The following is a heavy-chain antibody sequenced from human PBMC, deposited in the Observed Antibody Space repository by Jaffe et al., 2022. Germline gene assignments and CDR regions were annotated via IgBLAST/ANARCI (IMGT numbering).Heavy chain of an antibody. J-gene: IGHJ6*03. D-gene: IGHD6-19*01. V-gene: IGHV5-51*01. Sequence: EVQLVQSGAEVKKPGESLKISCKGSGYRFTTYWIGWVRQMPGKGLEWMGIIYPGDSDTRYSPSFRGQVTISADKSTSTAYLQWSSLKASDTAMYYCVRHSPIAVAGNYMDVWGKGTTVTVSS. CDR3: VRHSPIAVAGNYMDV. CDR2: IYPGDSDT. CDR1: GYRFTTYW.